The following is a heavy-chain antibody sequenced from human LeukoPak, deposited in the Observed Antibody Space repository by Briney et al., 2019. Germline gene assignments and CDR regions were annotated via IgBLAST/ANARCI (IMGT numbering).Heavy chain of an antibody. Sequence: GSLRLSCAASGFTFSSYAMSWVRQPPGKGLEWIGEINHSGSTNYNPSLKSRVTISVDTSKNQFSLKLSSVTAADTAVYYCARGRRRAVAGSRLYYFDYWGQGTLVTVSS. V-gene: IGHV4-34*01. CDR1: GFTFSSYA. D-gene: IGHD6-19*01. J-gene: IGHJ4*02. CDR3: ARGRRRAVAGSRLYYFDY. CDR2: INHSGST.